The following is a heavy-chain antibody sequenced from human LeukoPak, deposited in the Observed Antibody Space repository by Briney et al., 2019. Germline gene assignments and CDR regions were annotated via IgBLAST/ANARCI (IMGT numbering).Heavy chain of an antibody. V-gene: IGHV3-20*04. CDR2: INWNGGST. CDR3: ARYYGSGSYFKTFDY. CDR1: GFTFDDYG. D-gene: IGHD3-10*01. J-gene: IGHJ4*02. Sequence: PGGSLRLSCAASGFTFDDYGMSWVRQAPGKGLEWVSGINWNGGSTGYADSVKGRFTISRDNAKNSLYLQMNSLRAEDTALYYCARYYGSGSYFKTFDYWGQGTLVTVSS.